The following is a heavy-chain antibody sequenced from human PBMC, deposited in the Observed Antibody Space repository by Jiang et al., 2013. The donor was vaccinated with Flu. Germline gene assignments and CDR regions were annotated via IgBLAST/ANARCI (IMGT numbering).Heavy chain of an antibody. CDR2: IYSSGST. Sequence: PGLVKPSETLFLTCTVSGGSISTYTWSWVRQPAGKGLEWIGRIYSSGSTNYNPSLRSRVTMSVDTSENQFSLRLNSVTAADTAVYYCARGVVGATAFAYWGQGTLVTVSS. J-gene: IGHJ4*02. V-gene: IGHV4-4*07. D-gene: IGHD1-26*01. CDR3: ARGVVGATAFAY. CDR1: GGSISTYT.